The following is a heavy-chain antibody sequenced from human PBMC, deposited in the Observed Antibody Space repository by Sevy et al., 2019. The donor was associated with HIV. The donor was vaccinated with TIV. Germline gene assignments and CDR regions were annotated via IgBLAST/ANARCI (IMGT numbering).Heavy chain of an antibody. V-gene: IGHV3-11*04. Sequence: GGSLRLSCAASGFTFSNYYMSWIRQAPGKGLEWVSYINGGGSNIYYADSVNGRFTISRDNARTSLFLQMDSLRAEDTALYYCARDLWFGGFWGNWFDPWGQGSLVTVSS. D-gene: IGHD3-10*01. CDR1: GFTFSNYY. CDR2: INGGGSNI. CDR3: ARDLWFGGFWGNWFDP. J-gene: IGHJ5*02.